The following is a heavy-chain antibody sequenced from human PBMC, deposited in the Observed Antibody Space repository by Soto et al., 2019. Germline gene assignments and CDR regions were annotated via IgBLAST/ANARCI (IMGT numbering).Heavy chain of an antibody. CDR1: GGSISSAGFS. Sequence: PSETLSLTCAVSGGSISSAGFSWNWIRQPPGKGLEWVGYVYHSGTTSYNPSLKSRVTILLDRSKNQFSLTLNSVTAADTAVYYCARDWGYCSSSSYREPAFDVWGQGTVVTVSS. CDR2: VYHSGTT. D-gene: IGHD2-15*01. CDR3: ARDWGYCSSSSYREPAFDV. V-gene: IGHV4-30-2*01. J-gene: IGHJ3*01.